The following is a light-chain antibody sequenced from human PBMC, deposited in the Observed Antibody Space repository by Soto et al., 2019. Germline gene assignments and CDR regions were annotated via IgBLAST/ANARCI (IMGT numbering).Light chain of an antibody. CDR2: SHN. Sequence: QSVLTQPPSASGTPGQRVTISCSGSSSNIGSNTVNWYQQLPGTAPKLLIFSHNQRPSGVPDRFSGSNSGTSASLAISGLQSEDEADYFCASWDDSLNGPVFGGGTKVTVL. J-gene: IGLJ3*02. CDR1: SSNIGSNT. CDR3: ASWDDSLNGPV. V-gene: IGLV1-44*01.